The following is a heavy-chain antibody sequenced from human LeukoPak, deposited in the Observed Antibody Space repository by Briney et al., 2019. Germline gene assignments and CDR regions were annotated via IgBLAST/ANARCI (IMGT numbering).Heavy chain of an antibody. CDR1: GGSFSGYN. CDR2: INHSSST. V-gene: IGHV4-34*01. CDR3: TRGRGYSSSWHGDRYFQH. Sequence: SETLSLTCAASGGSFSGYNWSWIRQPPGKGLEWIGDINHSSSTNYNPSLKSRVSISVDTSKNQFFQMLSSVAAADAVVYCGTRGRGYSSSWHGDRYFQHWGQGTLVTVSS. J-gene: IGHJ1*01. D-gene: IGHD6-13*01.